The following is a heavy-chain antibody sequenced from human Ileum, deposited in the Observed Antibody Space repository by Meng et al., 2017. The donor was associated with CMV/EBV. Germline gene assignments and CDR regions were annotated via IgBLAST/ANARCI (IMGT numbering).Heavy chain of an antibody. J-gene: IGHJ5*02. D-gene: IGHD2-8*02. V-gene: IGHV3-23*01. CDR2: ISSSGGNT. CDR1: GFTFANYA. Sequence: GGSLRLSCAASGFTFANYAMSWVRQAPGKRLEWVSAISSSGGNTYYADSVKGRFTISRDNSKNMLYVQMNSLRAEDTAIYYCAKSGCTGDICHGGWFDPWGQGTLVTVSS. CDR3: AKSGCTGDICHGGWFDP.